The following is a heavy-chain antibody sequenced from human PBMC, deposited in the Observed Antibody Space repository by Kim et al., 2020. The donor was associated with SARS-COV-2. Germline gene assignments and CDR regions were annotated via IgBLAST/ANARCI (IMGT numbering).Heavy chain of an antibody. D-gene: IGHD1-1*01. CDR2: FDPEDGET. V-gene: IGHV1-24*01. Sequence: ASVKVSCKVSGYTLTELSMHWVRQAPGKGLEWMGGFDPEDGETIYAQKFQGRVTMTEVTSTDTAYMELSSLRSEDTAVYYCATDRRVWNTGLYYYGMDVWGQGTTVTVSS. CDR3: ATDRRVWNTGLYYYGMDV. J-gene: IGHJ6*02. CDR1: GYTLTELS.